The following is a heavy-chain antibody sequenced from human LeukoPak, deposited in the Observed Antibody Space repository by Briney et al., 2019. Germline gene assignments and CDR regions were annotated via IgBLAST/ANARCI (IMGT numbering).Heavy chain of an antibody. V-gene: IGHV4-61*08. Sequence: PSETLSLTCTVSGGSISSGGYYWSWIRQHPGKGLEWIGYICSNRGTNYNPSLKSRVTISVDTSKNQFSLKLRSVTAADTAVYYCAILHSSAYFEEFDPWGQGTLVTVSS. CDR1: GGSISSGGYY. D-gene: IGHD6-19*01. CDR3: AILHSSAYFEEFDP. J-gene: IGHJ5*02. CDR2: ICSNRGT.